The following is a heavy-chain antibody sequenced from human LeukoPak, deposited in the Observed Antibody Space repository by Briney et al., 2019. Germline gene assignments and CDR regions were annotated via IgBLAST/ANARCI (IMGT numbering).Heavy chain of an antibody. J-gene: IGHJ5*02. CDR3: ARVGEYSSGWDNWFDP. Sequence: KSSETLSLTCTVSGYSISSGYYWGWIRQPPGEGLEWIGSIYHSGSTYYNPSLKSRVTISVDTSKNQFSLKLSSVTAADTAVYYCARVGEYSSGWDNWFDPWGQGTLVTASS. V-gene: IGHV4-38-2*02. CDR2: IYHSGST. D-gene: IGHD6-19*01. CDR1: GYSISSGYY.